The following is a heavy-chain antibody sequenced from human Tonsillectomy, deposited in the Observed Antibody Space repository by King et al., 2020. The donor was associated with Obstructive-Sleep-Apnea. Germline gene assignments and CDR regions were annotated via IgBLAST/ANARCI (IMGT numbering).Heavy chain of an antibody. J-gene: IGHJ3*02. CDR3: ARGRCGYIYDAFDM. Sequence: VQLVESGGGLVQPGGSLRLSCAASGFTLSSYAMSWVRQAPGKGLEWVSAISVSGGSTYYADSVKGRFTISKDNSKNTLYVQMNSLRAEDTAIYACARGRCGYIYDAFDMWGQGTMVTVSS. V-gene: IGHV3-23*04. CDR2: ISVSGGST. CDR1: GFTLSSYA. D-gene: IGHD5-24*01.